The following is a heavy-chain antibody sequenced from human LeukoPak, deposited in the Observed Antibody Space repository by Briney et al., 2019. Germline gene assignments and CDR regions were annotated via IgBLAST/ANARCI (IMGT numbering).Heavy chain of an antibody. CDR2: TYYRSKWYN. Sequence: SQTLSLTCAISGDSVSSNSAAWHWIRQSPSRGLERLGRTYYRSKWYNDYAVSVKSRITINPDTSKNQFSLQLNSVTPEDTAVYYCARESLPRYDFWSGYYLVDYWGQGTLVTVSS. J-gene: IGHJ4*02. CDR1: GDSVSSNSAA. V-gene: IGHV6-1*01. D-gene: IGHD3-3*01. CDR3: ARESLPRYDFWSGYYLVDY.